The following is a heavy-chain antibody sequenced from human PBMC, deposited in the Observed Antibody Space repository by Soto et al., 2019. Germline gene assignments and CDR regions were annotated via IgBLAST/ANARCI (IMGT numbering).Heavy chain of an antibody. Sequence: EVQLVESGGGLVEPGGSLRLSCAASRFTFSNAWMSWVRQAPGKGLEWVGRIKSKTDGGTIEYAAPVKDRFTISRDDSKNTLYLQMNSLKSEDTAVYYCTTSAYYGFWSGYPECFQHWGQGTLVTVSS. CDR1: RFTFSNAW. J-gene: IGHJ1*01. V-gene: IGHV3-15*01. D-gene: IGHD3-3*01. CDR2: IKSKTDGGTI. CDR3: TTSAYYGFWSGYPECFQH.